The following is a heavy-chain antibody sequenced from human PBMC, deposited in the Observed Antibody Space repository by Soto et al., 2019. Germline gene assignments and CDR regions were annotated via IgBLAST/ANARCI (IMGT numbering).Heavy chain of an antibody. V-gene: IGHV3-23*01. Sequence: GGSLRHYCAASGFTFSSYAMTWFRQAPGKGLEWVSAISGSGGSTYYADSLKVRVTISRDNSKNTLYLQMNSLRAEDTAVYYCAKDPPITISGPGSRLNRFEPWGQGTLVTLSS. CDR2: ISGSGGST. D-gene: IGHD3-3*01. J-gene: IGHJ5*02. CDR1: GFTFSSYA. CDR3: AKDPPITISGPGSRLNRFEP.